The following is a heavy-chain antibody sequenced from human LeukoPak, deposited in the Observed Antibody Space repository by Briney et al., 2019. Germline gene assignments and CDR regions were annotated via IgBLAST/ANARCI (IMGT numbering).Heavy chain of an antibody. V-gene: IGHV4-61*01. CDR1: NVSISSGSHY. D-gene: IGHD3-9*01. CDR3: ARDTRGDVLTGAHAFDI. CDR2: IYYTGST. Sequence: SQTLSLTCTVSNVSISSGSHYWSWIRQPPGKGLEWIGYIYYTGSTNYKSSLKSRVTILVDTSKNQFSLKLSSVTAADTAVYYCARDTRGDVLTGAHAFDIWGQGTMVTVSS. J-gene: IGHJ3*02.